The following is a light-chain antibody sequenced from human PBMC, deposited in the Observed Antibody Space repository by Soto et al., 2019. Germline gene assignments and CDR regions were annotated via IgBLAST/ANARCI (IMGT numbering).Light chain of an antibody. J-gene: IGKJ1*01. CDR3: QQYNSYRT. CDR2: RAS. CDR1: QKIDDW. V-gene: IGKV1-5*03. Sequence: DVQMTQSPSTLAASVGDRVTITCRASQKIDDWMAWYQQKPGKAPKLLIYRASNLESGVPSRFSGSGSGTEFTLTISSLQPDDFATYYCQQYNSYRTFGQGTKVDI.